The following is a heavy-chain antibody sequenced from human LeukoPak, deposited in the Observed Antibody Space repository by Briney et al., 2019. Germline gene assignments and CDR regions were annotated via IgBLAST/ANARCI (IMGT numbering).Heavy chain of an antibody. D-gene: IGHD2-2*01. Sequence: PGGSLRLSCAASGFTFSSNYMSWVRQAPGKGLEWVSVIYSGGSTYYADSVKGRFTISRDNSKNTLYLQMNSLRAEDTAVYYCASRCSSTSCYDYWGQGTLVTVSS. CDR3: ASRCSSTSCYDY. V-gene: IGHV3-66*01. CDR1: GFTFSSNY. J-gene: IGHJ4*02. CDR2: IYSGGST.